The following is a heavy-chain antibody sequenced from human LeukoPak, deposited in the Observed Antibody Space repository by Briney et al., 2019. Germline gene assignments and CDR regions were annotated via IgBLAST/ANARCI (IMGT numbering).Heavy chain of an antibody. CDR3: ARESGSYEAYFDY. V-gene: IGHV1-69*13. D-gene: IGHD1-26*01. Sequence: ASVKVSCKASGSTFTSYAISWVRQAPGHGLEWMGRIFPIFATANYAQKFQGRVTITADESTSTAYMELSSLRSEDTAVYYCARESGSYEAYFDYWGQGTLVTVSS. CDR1: GSTFTSYA. J-gene: IGHJ4*02. CDR2: IFPIFATA.